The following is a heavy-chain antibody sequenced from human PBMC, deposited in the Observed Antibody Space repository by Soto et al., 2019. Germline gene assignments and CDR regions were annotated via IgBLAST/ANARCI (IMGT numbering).Heavy chain of an antibody. D-gene: IGHD6-13*01. CDR2: IYYSGST. J-gene: IGHJ5*02. CDR3: AKYGAAAADNGFDP. Sequence: SETLSLTCTVSGGSISSGGYYWSWIRQHPGKGLEWIGYIYYSGSTYYNPSLKSRVTISVDTSKNQFSLKLSSVTAADTAVYYCAKYGAAAADNGFDPWGQGTLVTVPQ. CDR1: GGSISSGGYY. V-gene: IGHV4-31*03.